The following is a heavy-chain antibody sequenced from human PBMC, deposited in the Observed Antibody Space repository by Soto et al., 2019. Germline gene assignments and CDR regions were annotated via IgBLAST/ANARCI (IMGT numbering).Heavy chain of an antibody. CDR2: ISGSGGST. V-gene: IGHV3-23*01. Sequence: PGGSLRLSCAASGFTFSSYAMSWVRQAPGKGLEWVSAISGSGGSTYYADSVKGRFTISRDNSKNTLYLQMNSLRAEDTAVYYCAKDQGVFWSGYYVDYWGQGTLVTVSS. CDR1: GFTFSSYA. J-gene: IGHJ4*02. D-gene: IGHD3-3*01. CDR3: AKDQGVFWSGYYVDY.